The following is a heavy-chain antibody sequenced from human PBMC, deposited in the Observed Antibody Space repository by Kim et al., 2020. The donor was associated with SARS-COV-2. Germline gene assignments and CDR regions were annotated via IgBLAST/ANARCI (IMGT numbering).Heavy chain of an antibody. CDR1: GFTFSSYG. Sequence: GGSLRLSCAASGFTFSSYGMHWVRQAPGKGLEWVAVIWYDGSNKYYADSVKGRFTISRDNSKNTLYLQMNSLRAEDTAVYYCARDAAGGVVRGVLFGFDPWGQGTLVTVSS. D-gene: IGHD3-10*02. V-gene: IGHV3-33*01. J-gene: IGHJ5*02. CDR2: IWYDGSNK. CDR3: ARDAAGGVVRGVLFGFDP.